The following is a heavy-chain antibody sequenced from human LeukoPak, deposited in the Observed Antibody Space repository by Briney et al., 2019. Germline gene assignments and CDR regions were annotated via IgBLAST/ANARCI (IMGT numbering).Heavy chain of an antibody. Sequence: SETLSLTCTVSGGFISSSGYYWAWIRQPPGGGLEWIGSIYYSGDTDYNPSLKSRVTISGDTSKNQFSLNLSSVTAADTAVFFCVRAVRLGPFLYYFDYWGQGTLVTVSS. CDR2: IYYSGDT. D-gene: IGHD6-19*01. J-gene: IGHJ4*02. CDR1: GGFISSSGYY. V-gene: IGHV4-39*01. CDR3: VRAVRLGPFLYYFDY.